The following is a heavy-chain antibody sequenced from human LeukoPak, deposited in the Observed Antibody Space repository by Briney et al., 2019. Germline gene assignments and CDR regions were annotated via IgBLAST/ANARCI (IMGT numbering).Heavy chain of an antibody. CDR3: TRDRARIQRWVEFDL. V-gene: IGHV3-53*05. J-gene: IGHJ5*02. CDR1: GFTVRGTL. D-gene: IGHD5-18*01. Sequence: GGSLRLSCTASGFTVRGTLMDWVRQAPGKGLEWVSVICDNDRTVYTDSVKGRFTFSRDNSKNMVYLQMNSLRPEDSAVYFCTRDRARIQRWVEFDLWGPGTLVTVSS. CDR2: ICDNDRT.